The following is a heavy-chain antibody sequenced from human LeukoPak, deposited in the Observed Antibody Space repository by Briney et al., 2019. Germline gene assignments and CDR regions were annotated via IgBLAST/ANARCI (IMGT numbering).Heavy chain of an antibody. Sequence: SETLSLTCTVSGGSISSYYWSWIRQPPGKGLEWIGEINHSGTTNYNPSLKSRVTISLATSKNQFSLKLSSVAAADTAVYYCASSGSGSYYNFDYWGQGTLVTVSS. J-gene: IGHJ4*02. CDR3: ASSGSGSYYNFDY. V-gene: IGHV4-34*01. CDR2: INHSGTT. CDR1: GGSISSYY. D-gene: IGHD3-10*01.